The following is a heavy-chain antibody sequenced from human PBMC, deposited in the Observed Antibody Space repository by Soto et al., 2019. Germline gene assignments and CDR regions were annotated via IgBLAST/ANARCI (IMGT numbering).Heavy chain of an antibody. D-gene: IGHD6-6*01. CDR1: GLSFKTYA. CDR2: VSASGDRT. J-gene: IGHJ6*03. Sequence: EQLLESGGDLVQPGGSLRLSCVASGLSFKTYAMAWVRQAPGKGLEAVAGVSASGDRTYFADSVEGRFTISRDNSRNTLFSEMKNLRADDTAVYYCAKDPNSSSYYYYMDVWGKGTTVTVSS. CDR3: AKDPNSSSYYYYMDV. V-gene: IGHV3-23*01.